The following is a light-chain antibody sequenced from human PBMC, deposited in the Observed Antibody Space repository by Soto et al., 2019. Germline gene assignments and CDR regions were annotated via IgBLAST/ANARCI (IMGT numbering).Light chain of an antibody. CDR1: QSVSSSY. CDR3: QQYGNSPWT. J-gene: IGKJ1*01. CDR2: GAS. Sequence: EIVMTQSPGTLSLSPGERATLSFSASQSVSSSYLAWYQQKPGQAPRLLIYGASSRATGVPDRFSGSGSGTAFTLTISRLEPEDFAVYYCQQYGNSPWTFGQGTKVDIK. V-gene: IGKV3-20*01.